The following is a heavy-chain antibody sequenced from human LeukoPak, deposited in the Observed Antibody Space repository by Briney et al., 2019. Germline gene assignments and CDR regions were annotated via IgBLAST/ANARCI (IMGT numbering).Heavy chain of an antibody. D-gene: IGHD3-22*01. CDR1: GFTFSSYG. CDR3: ARELQKKYYYDSSGSHKGSAFDI. V-gene: IGHV3-30*03. J-gene: IGHJ3*02. Sequence: GGSLRLSCAASGFTFSSYGMHWVRQAPGKGLEWVAVISYDGSNKYYADSVKGRFTISRDNSKNTLYLQMNSLRAEDTAVYYCARELQKKYYYDSSGSHKGSAFDIWGQGTMVTVSS. CDR2: ISYDGSNK.